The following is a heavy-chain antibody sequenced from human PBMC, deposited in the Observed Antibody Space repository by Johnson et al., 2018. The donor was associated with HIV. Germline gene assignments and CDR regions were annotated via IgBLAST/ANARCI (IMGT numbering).Heavy chain of an antibody. CDR3: AREGSTVVTSAFDI. Sequence: VQLVESGGGLIQPGGSLRLSCAASGFTVSSNYMSWVRQAPGKGLEWVSVIYSGGSTYYADSVKGGFTTSRDNSKNTLYLQMNSLRAEDTAVYYCAREGSTVVTSAFDIWGQGTMVTVSS. J-gene: IGHJ3*02. CDR1: GFTVSSNY. D-gene: IGHD4-23*01. V-gene: IGHV3-53*01. CDR2: IYSGGST.